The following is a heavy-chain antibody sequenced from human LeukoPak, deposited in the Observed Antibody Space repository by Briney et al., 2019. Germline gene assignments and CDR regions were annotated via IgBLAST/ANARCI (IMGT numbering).Heavy chain of an antibody. CDR2: IYSGGST. Sequence: GGSLRLSCAASGFTVSSNYMSWVRQAPGKGLEWVSVIYSGGSTYYADSVKGRFTISRDNSKNTLYLQMNSLRAEDTAVYHCARAPSRGIYSSSWYDYFGYWGQGTLVTVSS. CDR1: GFTVSSNY. D-gene: IGHD6-13*01. J-gene: IGHJ4*02. V-gene: IGHV3-66*01. CDR3: ARAPSRGIYSSSWYDYFGY.